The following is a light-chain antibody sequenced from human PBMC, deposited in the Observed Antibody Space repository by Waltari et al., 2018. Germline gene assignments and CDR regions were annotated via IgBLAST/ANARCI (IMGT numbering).Light chain of an antibody. Sequence: DIVMTQSPDSLAVSLGERATINCQSSQSVLYSSNNKNYLAWYQQKPGQPPNLLIDWASTRESRVPDRFSGSGSGSDFTLTISSLQAEDVAVYYCQQFYSTPRTFGQGTKLEI. J-gene: IGKJ2*02. CDR2: WAS. V-gene: IGKV4-1*01. CDR3: QQFYSTPRT. CDR1: QSVLYSSNNKNY.